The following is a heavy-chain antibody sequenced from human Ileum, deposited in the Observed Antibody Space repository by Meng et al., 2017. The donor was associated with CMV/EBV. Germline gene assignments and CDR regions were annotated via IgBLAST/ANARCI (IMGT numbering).Heavy chain of an antibody. V-gene: IGHV3-48*03. CDR1: GFTFSSYE. J-gene: IGHJ6*02. CDR2: ISSSGSTI. CDR3: ARGVNYGMDV. Sequence: GESLKISCAASGFTFSSYEMNWVRQAPGKGLEWVSYISSSGSTIYYADSVKGRFTISRDNAKNSLYLQMNSLRGEDTALYYCARGVNYGMDVWGQGTTVTVSS. D-gene: IGHD3-10*01.